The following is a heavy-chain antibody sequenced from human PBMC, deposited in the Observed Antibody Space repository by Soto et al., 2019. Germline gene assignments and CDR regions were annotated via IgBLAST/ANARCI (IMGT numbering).Heavy chain of an antibody. Sequence: SETLSLTCTVSGGSVSTYYWSWIRQTPGKGLEWIGYIHHSGSTNYNPSLKGRVAMSMDTSKNQFSLHLTSVTTADTAVYYCARDESRSWYWDYRGQGTLVTVSS. J-gene: IGHJ4*02. V-gene: IGHV4-59*02. CDR1: GGSVSTYY. D-gene: IGHD6-13*01. CDR3: ARDESRSWYWDY. CDR2: IHHSGST.